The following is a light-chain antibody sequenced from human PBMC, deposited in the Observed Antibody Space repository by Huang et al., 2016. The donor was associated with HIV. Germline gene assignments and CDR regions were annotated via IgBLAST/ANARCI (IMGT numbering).Light chain of an antibody. Sequence: EIVLTQSPATLSLSPGERVTLSCRASQSVSSYLARYQQKPGQAPRLLIYDASNRDTGVPARFSGSGSGTDFSLTISSLEPEDFAVYYCQQRSNWPPTVGGGTKVEIK. V-gene: IGKV3-11*01. CDR2: DAS. CDR1: QSVSSY. J-gene: IGKJ4*01. CDR3: QQRSNWPPT.